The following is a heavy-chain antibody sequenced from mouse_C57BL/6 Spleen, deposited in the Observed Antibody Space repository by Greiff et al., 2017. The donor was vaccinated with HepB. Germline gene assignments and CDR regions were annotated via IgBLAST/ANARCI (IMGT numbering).Heavy chain of an antibody. Sequence: GFSFNTYAMNWVRQAPGMGLEWVARIRSKSNNYATFYADSVKDRFTISRDDSESMLYLQMNNLKTEDTAMYYCVRHDYFDYWGQGTTLTVSS. CDR2: IRSKSNNYAT. J-gene: IGHJ2*01. CDR1: GFSFNTYA. CDR3: VRHDYFDY. V-gene: IGHV10-1*01.